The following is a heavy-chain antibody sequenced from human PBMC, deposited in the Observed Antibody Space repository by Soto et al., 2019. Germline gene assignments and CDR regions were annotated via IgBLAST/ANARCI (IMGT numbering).Heavy chain of an antibody. V-gene: IGHV3-33*01. CDR2: IWFDASHE. J-gene: IGHJ6*02. CDR1: GFSFSDYG. Sequence: PGGSLRLSCAASGFSFSDYGMHWARQAPGKGLEWLTIIWFDASHEYYADSVKGRFTISRDNSNNTLYLQLNSLTADDTTVYFCARDQGRATADGLIGNGLDVWGQGTAVSVS. D-gene: IGHD6-13*01. CDR3: ARDQGRATADGLIGNGLDV.